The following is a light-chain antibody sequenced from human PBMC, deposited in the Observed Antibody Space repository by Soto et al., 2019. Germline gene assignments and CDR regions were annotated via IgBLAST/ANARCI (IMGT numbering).Light chain of an antibody. CDR1: SSDVGGHNS. Sequence: QSVLTQPASVSGSPGQSITISCTGTSSDVGGHNSVSWYQQHPGKAPKLMIYNVSNQPSGVSNRFSGSKSGNTASLTISGLLAEDEADYYCTSYTSSSTYVFGAGTKVTVL. V-gene: IGLV2-14*01. J-gene: IGLJ1*01. CDR3: TSYTSSSTYV. CDR2: NVS.